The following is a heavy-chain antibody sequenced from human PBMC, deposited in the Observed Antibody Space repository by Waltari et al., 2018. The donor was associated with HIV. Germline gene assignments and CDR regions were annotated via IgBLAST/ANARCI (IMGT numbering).Heavy chain of an antibody. D-gene: IGHD3-10*01. CDR2: LNRDGSTI. Sequence: EVQLVESGGGLVQPGGSLRLSCSASGFTFSSYWMPWVRQAPGKGLVWVSGLNRDGSTIRYADPVKGRFTISRDNAKNTLYLQMNSLRAEDTALYYCARGQYYSMDVWGQGTTVTVSS. CDR1: GFTFSSYW. V-gene: IGHV3-74*01. J-gene: IGHJ6*02. CDR3: ARGQYYSMDV.